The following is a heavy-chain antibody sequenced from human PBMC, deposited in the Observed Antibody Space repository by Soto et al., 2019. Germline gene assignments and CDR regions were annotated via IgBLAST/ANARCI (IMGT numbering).Heavy chain of an antibody. CDR2: IYYSGST. D-gene: IGHD2-2*01. Sequence: QVQLQESGPGLVKPSETLSLTCTVSGGSISSYYWSWIRQPPGKGLEWIGYIYYSGSTNYNPSLTGRVTISVDTSKNQFSLKLSSVTAADTAVYYCARDCSSTICLDAFDIWGQGTMVTVSS. CDR1: GGSISSYY. V-gene: IGHV4-59*01. CDR3: ARDCSSTICLDAFDI. J-gene: IGHJ3*02.